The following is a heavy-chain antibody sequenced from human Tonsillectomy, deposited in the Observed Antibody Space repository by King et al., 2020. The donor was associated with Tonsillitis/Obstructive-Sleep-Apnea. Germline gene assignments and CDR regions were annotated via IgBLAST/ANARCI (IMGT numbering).Heavy chain of an antibody. CDR1: GGSISSSSYY. J-gene: IGHJ6*02. CDR3: AMTTVTTPGYGMDV. V-gene: IGHV4-39*01. D-gene: IGHD4-17*01. Sequence: QLQESGPGLVKPSETLSLTCTVSGGSISSSSYYWGWIRQPPGKGLEWIGSIYYSGSTYYNPSLKSRVTISVDTSKNQFSLKLSSVTAADTAVYYCAMTTVTTPGYGMDVWGQGTTATVSS. CDR2: IYYSGST.